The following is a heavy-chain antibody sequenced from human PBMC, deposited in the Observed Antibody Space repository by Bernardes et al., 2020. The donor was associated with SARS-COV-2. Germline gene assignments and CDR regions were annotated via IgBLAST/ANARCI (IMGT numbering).Heavy chain of an antibody. CDR3: ARLGNLMNRGEFYYYYYGMDV. J-gene: IGHJ6*02. V-gene: IGHV4-39*01. D-gene: IGHD3-10*01. CDR1: GGSISSTSYY. CDR2: IYYIGNT. Sequence: TLSLTCTVSGGSISSTSYYWGWIRQPPGKGLEWIGSIYYIGNTSYNPSLKSRVTMSVDTSKSQLSLRLTSVTAADTAVYYCARLGNLMNRGEFYYYYYGMDVWGQGTTVTVSS.